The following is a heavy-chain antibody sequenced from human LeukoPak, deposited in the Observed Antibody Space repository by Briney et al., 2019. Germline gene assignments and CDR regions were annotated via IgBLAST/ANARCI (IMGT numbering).Heavy chain of an antibody. J-gene: IGHJ4*02. D-gene: IGHD3-22*01. CDR2: IYYSGST. Sequence: SETLSLTCTVSGGSISSYYWSWIRQPPGKGLEWIGYIYYSGSTNYNPSLKSRVTISVDTSKNQFSLKLSSVTAADTAVYYCARVVYYDSSGYSFDYWGRGTLVTVSS. CDR3: ARVVYYDSSGYSFDY. V-gene: IGHV4-59*01. CDR1: GGSISSYY.